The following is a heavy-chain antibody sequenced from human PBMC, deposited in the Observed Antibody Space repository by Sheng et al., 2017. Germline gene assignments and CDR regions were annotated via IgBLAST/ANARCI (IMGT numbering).Heavy chain of an antibody. J-gene: IGHJ4*02. CDR2: IYYSGST. CDR1: GGSISSSSYY. CDR3: GREVSGAGPDY. D-gene: IGHD6-13*01. Sequence: QLQLQESGPGLVKPSETLSLTCTVSGGSISSSSYYWGWIRQPPGKGLEWIGTIYYSGSTYYNPSLKSRVTISVDTSKNQFSLKLSSVTVADTAVYYCGREVSGAGPDYWGQGTLVTVSS. V-gene: IGHV4-39*07.